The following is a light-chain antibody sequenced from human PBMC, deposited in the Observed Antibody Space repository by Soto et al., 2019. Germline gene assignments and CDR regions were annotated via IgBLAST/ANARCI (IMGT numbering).Light chain of an antibody. Sequence: DIQMTQSPSTLSASVGDRVTITCRASQSISSWLAWYQQKPGKAPKLLIYDASSLESGVPSRFSGRGSGTEFTLTISSLQPDDVATYYCQQYNSYSLTFGGGTKVEIK. CDR2: DAS. J-gene: IGKJ4*02. V-gene: IGKV1-5*01. CDR3: QQYNSYSLT. CDR1: QSISSW.